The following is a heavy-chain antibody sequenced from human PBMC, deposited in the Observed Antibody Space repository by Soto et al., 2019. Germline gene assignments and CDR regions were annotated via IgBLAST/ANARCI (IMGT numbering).Heavy chain of an antibody. CDR3: AHTRAPRIFDY. Sequence: QITLKESGPTLVKPTQPLTLTCTFSGFSLTTSGVGVGWIRQPPGKALEWLALVFWDDDKRYSPSLKSRLTITKDTSKNQVVLTMTNMDPVDTATYYCAHTRAPRIFDYWGQGTLVTVSS. V-gene: IGHV2-5*02. J-gene: IGHJ4*02. CDR2: VFWDDDK. CDR1: GFSLTTSGVG. D-gene: IGHD2-15*01.